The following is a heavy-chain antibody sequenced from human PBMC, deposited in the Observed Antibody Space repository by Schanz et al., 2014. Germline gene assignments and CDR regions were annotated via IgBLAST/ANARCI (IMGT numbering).Heavy chain of an antibody. V-gene: IGHV3-30*04. Sequence: VQLVESGGGLVQPGGSLRFSCAASGFTMITYAMHWVRQPPGKGLEWVAIITYDGSNTYHADSVKGRFTISRDNSKNTLYLQMNSLRAEDTAVYYCIRGDIMVVPVAHFWGQGILVTVSS. J-gene: IGHJ4*02. D-gene: IGHD2-2*01. CDR1: GFTMITYA. CDR3: IRGDIMVVPVAHF. CDR2: ITYDGSNT.